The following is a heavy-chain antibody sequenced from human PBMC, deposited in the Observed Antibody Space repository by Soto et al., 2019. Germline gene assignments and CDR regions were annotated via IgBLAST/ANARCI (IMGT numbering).Heavy chain of an antibody. D-gene: IGHD3-22*01. Sequence: SGPTLVNPTQTLTLTCTFSGFSLSTSGMCVSWIRQPPGKAMEWLALIDWDDDKYYSTSLKTRLTISKDTSKYQVVLTMTNMDPVYTATYCCARIRDVDDSSGYFFDYWGQGTLVTV. CDR1: GFSLSTSGMC. V-gene: IGHV2-70*01. CDR2: IDWDDDK. CDR3: ARIRDVDDSSGYFFDY. J-gene: IGHJ4*02.